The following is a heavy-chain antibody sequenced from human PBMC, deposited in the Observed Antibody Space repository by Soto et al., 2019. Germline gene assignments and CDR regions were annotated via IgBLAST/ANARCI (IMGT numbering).Heavy chain of an antibody. CDR3: ARQGYGGYWFDP. CDR1: GCIFTSYW. V-gene: IGHV5-51*01. D-gene: IGHD4-17*01. Sequence: EALRISRKGSGCIFTSYWIVWGRQMPGKGLEWMGIIYPGDSDTRYSPSFQGQVTISADKSISTAYLQWSSLKASDTAMYYCARQGYGGYWFDPWGQGTLVSVSS. CDR2: IYPGDSDT. J-gene: IGHJ5*01.